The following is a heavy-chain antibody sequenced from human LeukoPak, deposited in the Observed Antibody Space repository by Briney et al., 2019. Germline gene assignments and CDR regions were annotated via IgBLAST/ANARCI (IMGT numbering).Heavy chain of an antibody. J-gene: IGHJ4*02. CDR3: ARGGSNSPYYFDY. V-gene: IGHV3-21*06. CDR2: TDTSGRYV. D-gene: IGHD2-2*01. Sequence: GGSLRLSCAASGFTFSNYGMNWVRQAPGKGLEWVSFTDTSGRYVYYGDSVKGRFTISRDNAKNLLFLQMNGLRAEDTALYYCARGGSNSPYYFDYWGQGTLVTVSS. CDR1: GFTFSNYG.